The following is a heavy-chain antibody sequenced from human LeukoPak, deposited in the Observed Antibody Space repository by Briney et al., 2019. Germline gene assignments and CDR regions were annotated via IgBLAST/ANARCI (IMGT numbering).Heavy chain of an antibody. CDR3: AKDLTLIAVAGIDSGFDY. CDR1: GFTFSSYA. CDR2: ISGSGGST. Sequence: PGGSLRLSCAASGFTFSSYAMRGFRQAPAKEGEGVSAISGSGGSTYYADSVKGRFTISRDNSKNTLYLQMNSLRAEDTAVYYCAKDLTLIAVAGIDSGFDYWGQGTLVTVSS. D-gene: IGHD6-19*01. V-gene: IGHV3-23*01. J-gene: IGHJ4*02.